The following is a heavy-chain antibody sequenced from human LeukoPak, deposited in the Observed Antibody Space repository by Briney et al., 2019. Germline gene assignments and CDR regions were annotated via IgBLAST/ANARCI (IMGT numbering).Heavy chain of an antibody. D-gene: IGHD2-8*02. CDR3: ARDLTGKYYIAY. V-gene: IGHV3-30*02. CDR2: IRYTGSKN. Sequence: PGGSLRLSCAASGFTFSSYGLSWVRQAPGKGLEWVAYIRYTGSKNYYAASVKGRFTISRDNSKNTVHLQMNSLRAADTALYSCARDLTGKYYIAYWGQGTLVTVSS. J-gene: IGHJ4*02. CDR1: GFTFSSYG.